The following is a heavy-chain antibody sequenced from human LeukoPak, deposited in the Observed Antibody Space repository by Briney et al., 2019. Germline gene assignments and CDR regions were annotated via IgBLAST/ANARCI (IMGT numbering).Heavy chain of an antibody. V-gene: IGHV4-61*02. CDR2: IYTSGST. J-gene: IGHJ3*02. CDR1: GGSISSGSYY. D-gene: IGHD3-10*01. CDR3: ARNEIISTRTMVRGVRVTDAFDI. Sequence: PSETLSLTXTVSGGSISSGSYYWSWIRQPAGKGLEWIGRIYTSGSTNYNPSLKSRVTISVDTSKNQFSLKRSSVTAADTAVYYCARNEIISTRTMVRGVRVTDAFDIWGQGTMVTVSS.